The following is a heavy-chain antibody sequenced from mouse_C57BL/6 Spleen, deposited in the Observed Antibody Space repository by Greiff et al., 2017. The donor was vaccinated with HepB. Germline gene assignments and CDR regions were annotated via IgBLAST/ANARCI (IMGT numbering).Heavy chain of an antibody. CDR2: INPSNGGT. CDR3: ARGGLRQGYYFDY. CDR1: GYTFTSYW. V-gene: IGHV1-53*01. Sequence: QVQLQQSGTELVKPGASVKLSCKASGYTFTSYWMHWVKQRPGQGLEWIGNINPSNGGTNYNEKFKSKATLTVDKSSSTAYMQLSSLTSEDSAVYYCARGGLRQGYYFDYWGQGTTLTVSS. J-gene: IGHJ2*01. D-gene: IGHD2-4*01.